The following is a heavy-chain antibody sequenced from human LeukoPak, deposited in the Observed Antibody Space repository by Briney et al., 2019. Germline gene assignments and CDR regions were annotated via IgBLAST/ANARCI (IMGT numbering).Heavy chain of an antibody. CDR2: ISYDGSNK. V-gene: IGHV3-30-3*01. J-gene: IGHJ4*02. D-gene: IGHD3-16*01. CDR1: GFAFSTYA. Sequence: GGSLRLSCAAPGFAFSTYAMHWVRQTPGKGLEWVAIISYDGSNKYYADSVKGRFTISRDNSKNTLYLQMNSLRAEDTAVYYCAREGSTAWGSYYFDSWGQGTLVTVSS. CDR3: AREGSTAWGSYYFDS.